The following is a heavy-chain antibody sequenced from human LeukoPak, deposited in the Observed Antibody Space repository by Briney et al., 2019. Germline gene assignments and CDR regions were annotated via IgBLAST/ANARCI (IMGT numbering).Heavy chain of an antibody. J-gene: IGHJ5*02. D-gene: IGHD3-10*01. CDR2: IYPGDSDT. CDR1: GYSFTSYW. V-gene: IGHV5-51*01. Sequence: GESLKISCKGSGYSFTSYWIGWVRQMPGKGLEWMGIIYPGDSDTRYSPSFQGQVTISADKSISTAYLQRSSLKASDTAMYYCARRYYYGSGSYLWFDPWGQGTLVTVSS. CDR3: ARRYYYGSGSYLWFDP.